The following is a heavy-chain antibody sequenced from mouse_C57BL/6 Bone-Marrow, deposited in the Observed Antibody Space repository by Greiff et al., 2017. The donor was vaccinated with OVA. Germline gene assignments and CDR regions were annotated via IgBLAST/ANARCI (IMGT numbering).Heavy chain of an antibody. D-gene: IGHD1-1*01. V-gene: IGHV1-62-2*01. Sequence: QVQLQQSGAELVKPGASVKLSCKASGYTFTEYTIHWVKQRSGQGLEWIGWFYPGSGSIKYNEKFKDKATLTADKSSSTVYTELSRLTSEDSSVYFCARHALYYYAILGDAMDDWGQGTSVTVSS. CDR1: GYTFTEYT. CDR2: FYPGSGSI. CDR3: ARHALYYYAILGDAMDD. J-gene: IGHJ4*01.